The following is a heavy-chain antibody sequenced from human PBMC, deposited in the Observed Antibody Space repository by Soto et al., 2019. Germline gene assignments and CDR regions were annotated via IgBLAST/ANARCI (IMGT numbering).Heavy chain of an antibody. CDR2: IYHSGST. Sequence: LTCAVSGGSISSGGYSWSWIRQPPGKGLEWIGYIYHSGSTYYNPSLKSRVTISVDRSKNQFSLKLSSVTAADTAVYYCASSSGGSWWFDPWGQGILVTVSS. D-gene: IGHD2-15*01. J-gene: IGHJ5*02. CDR3: ASSSGGSWWFDP. V-gene: IGHV4-30-2*01. CDR1: GGSISSGGYS.